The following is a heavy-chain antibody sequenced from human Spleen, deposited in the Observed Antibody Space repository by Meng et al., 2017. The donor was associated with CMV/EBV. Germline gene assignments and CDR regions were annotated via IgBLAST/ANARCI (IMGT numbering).Heavy chain of an antibody. J-gene: IGHJ4*02. Sequence: GESLKISCAASGFTFSSYGMHWVRQAPGKGLEWVAVIWYDGSNKYYADSVKGRFTISRDNSKNTLHLQMYSLRAEDTALYYCAKDYCMITNCFMRGFDYWGQGALVTVSS. CDR3: AKDYCMITNCFMRGFDY. CDR2: IWYDGSNK. D-gene: IGHD2-2*01. CDR1: GFTFSSYG. V-gene: IGHV3-33*06.